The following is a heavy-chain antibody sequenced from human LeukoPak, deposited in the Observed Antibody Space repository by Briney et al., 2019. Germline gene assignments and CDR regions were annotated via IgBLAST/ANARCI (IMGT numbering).Heavy chain of an antibody. CDR1: GFTFDDYA. CDR2: ISWNSGSI. V-gene: IGHV3-9*03. D-gene: IGHD6-13*01. J-gene: IGHJ3*02. Sequence: PGRSLRLSCAASGFTFDDYAMHWVRQAPGKGLEWVSGISWNSGSIGYADSVKGRFTISRDNAKNSLYLQMNSLRAEDMALYHCAKSPTYRSSWYGDAFDIWGQGTMVTVSS. CDR3: AKSPTYRSSWYGDAFDI.